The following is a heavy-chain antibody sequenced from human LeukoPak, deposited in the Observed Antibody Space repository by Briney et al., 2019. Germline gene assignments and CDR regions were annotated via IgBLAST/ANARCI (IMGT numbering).Heavy chain of an antibody. D-gene: IGHD5-12*01. CDR1: GYTFTSYG. CDR2: ISAYNGNT. J-gene: IGHJ5*02. Sequence: GASVKVSCKASGYTFTSYGISWVRQAPGQRLEWMGWISAYNGNTNYAQKLQGRVTMTTDTSTSTAYMELRSLRSDDTAVYYCARDLKWLRPNWFDPWGQGTLVTVSS. V-gene: IGHV1-18*01. CDR3: ARDLKWLRPNWFDP.